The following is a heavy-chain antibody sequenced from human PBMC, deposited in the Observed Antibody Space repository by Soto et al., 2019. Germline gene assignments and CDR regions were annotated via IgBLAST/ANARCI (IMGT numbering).Heavy chain of an antibody. CDR1: GFTFSNYA. CDR2: ISCGGGST. V-gene: IGHV3-23*01. D-gene: IGHD3-22*01. CDR3: AKKDGTDGYYGACYL. Sequence: EVQLLESGGGLVQPGGSLRLSCTASGFTFSNYAMSWVRQAPGKGLEWVSSISCGGGSTYYADSVKGRFTISSADSVNGRFTIPREHPKNSLNQQMKSRRDEDTVLYYWAKKDGTDGYYGACYLWGRGTMVNGSP. J-gene: IGHJ3*01.